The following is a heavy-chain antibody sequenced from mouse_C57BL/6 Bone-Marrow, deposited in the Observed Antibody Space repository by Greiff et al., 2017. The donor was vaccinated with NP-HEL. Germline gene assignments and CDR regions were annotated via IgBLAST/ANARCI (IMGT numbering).Heavy chain of an antibody. V-gene: IGHV1-55*01. CDR1: GYTFTSYW. Sequence: QVQLQQPGAELVKPGASVKMSCKASGYTFTSYWITWVKQRPGQGLEWIGDIYPGSGSTNYNEKFKSKATLTVDTSSSTAYMQLSSLTSEDSAVYYCARTYGSSHYYAMDYWGQGTSVTVSS. D-gene: IGHD1-1*01. CDR2: IYPGSGST. J-gene: IGHJ4*01. CDR3: ARTYGSSHYYAMDY.